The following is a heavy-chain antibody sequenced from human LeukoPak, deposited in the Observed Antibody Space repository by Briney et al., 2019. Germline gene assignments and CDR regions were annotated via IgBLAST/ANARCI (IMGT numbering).Heavy chain of an antibody. D-gene: IGHD1-26*01. CDR1: GFTFSNSG. V-gene: IGHV3-7*01. Sequence: GGTLRLSCAASGFTFSNSGMNWVRQAPGKGLEWVANIKQDGSEKYYVDSVKGRFTISRDNAKNSLYLQMNSLRAEDTAVYYCARWVPTFDYWGQGTLVTVSS. CDR2: IKQDGSEK. J-gene: IGHJ4*02. CDR3: ARWVPTFDY.